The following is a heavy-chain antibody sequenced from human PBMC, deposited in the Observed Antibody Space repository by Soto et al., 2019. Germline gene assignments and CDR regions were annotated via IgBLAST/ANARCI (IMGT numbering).Heavy chain of an antibody. CDR1: GFTFSSYS. D-gene: IGHD6-19*01. J-gene: IGHJ4*02. CDR2: ISSSSSYI. Sequence: EVQLVESGGGLVKPGGSLRLSCAASGFTFSSYSMNWVRQAPGKGLEWASSISSSSSYIYYADSVKGRFTISRDNAKNSLYLQMNSLRAEDTAVYYCARSTGYSSGWYWGIDYWGQGTLVTVSS. CDR3: ARSTGYSSGWYWGIDY. V-gene: IGHV3-21*01.